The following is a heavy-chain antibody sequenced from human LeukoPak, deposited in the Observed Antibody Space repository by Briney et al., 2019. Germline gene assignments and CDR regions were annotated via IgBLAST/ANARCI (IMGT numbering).Heavy chain of an antibody. CDR2: INHSGST. CDR3: TRSCGSGSDYNCLFH. CDR1: GGSFSGYY. J-gene: IGHJ4*02. D-gene: IGHD3-10*01. Sequence: SETLSLTCAVYGGSFSGYYWSWIPQPPGKGLECIGEINHSGSTNYNPSLKSRVTISVDTPKNQFSLKLSSVPAADTAVYCCTRSCGSGSDYNCLFHWGQGTLVTVSS. V-gene: IGHV4-34*01.